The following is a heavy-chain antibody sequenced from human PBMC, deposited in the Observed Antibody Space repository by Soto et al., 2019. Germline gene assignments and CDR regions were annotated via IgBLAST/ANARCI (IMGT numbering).Heavy chain of an antibody. V-gene: IGHV1-18*01. J-gene: IGHJ2*01. Sequence: GASVKVSCKASGYTFSNFGISWVRQAPGEGLEWMGWISPNSEKTKIAQRFQGRVTMTTDISTSTSYLELRGLTSDDTAVYYCTKDSKFFDIYTGYFVSVLWG. CDR1: GYTFSNFG. CDR2: ISPNSEKT. CDR3: TKDSKFFDIYTGYFVSVL. D-gene: IGHD3-9*01.